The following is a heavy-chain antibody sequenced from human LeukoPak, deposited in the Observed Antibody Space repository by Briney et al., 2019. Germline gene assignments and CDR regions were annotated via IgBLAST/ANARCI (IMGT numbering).Heavy chain of an antibody. V-gene: IGHV3-30*18. CDR3: AKEGAVDSSWYNWFDP. Sequence: GRALRLSCAASGFTFSSYGMHWVRQAPGKGLEWVAVISYDGSNKYYADSVKGRFTISRDNSKNTLYLQMNSLRAEDTAVYYCAKEGAVDSSWYNWFDPWGRGTLVTVSS. CDR1: GFTFSSYG. D-gene: IGHD6-13*01. J-gene: IGHJ5*02. CDR2: ISYDGSNK.